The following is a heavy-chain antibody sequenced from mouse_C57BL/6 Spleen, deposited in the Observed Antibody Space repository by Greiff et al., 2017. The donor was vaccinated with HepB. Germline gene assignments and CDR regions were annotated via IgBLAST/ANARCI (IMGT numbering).Heavy chain of an antibody. V-gene: IGHV7-3*01. CDR1: GFTFTDYY. D-gene: IGHD2-4*01. J-gene: IGHJ4*01. Sequence: EVKLVESGGGLVQPGGSLSLSCAASGFTFTDYYMSWVRQPPGKALEWLGFIRNKANGYTTEYSASVKGRFTISRDNSQSILYLQMNALRAEDSATYYCARIYYDYDEGGAMDYWGQGTSVTVSS. CDR2: IRNKANGYTT. CDR3: ARIYYDYDEGGAMDY.